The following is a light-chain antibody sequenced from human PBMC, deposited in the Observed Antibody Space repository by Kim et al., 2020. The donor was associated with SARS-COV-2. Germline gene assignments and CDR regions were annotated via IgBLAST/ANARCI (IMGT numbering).Light chain of an antibody. Sequence: YVSWYQLFLGTAPKLLIYENNKRPSDIPDRFSASKSGTSATLDITGLQTGDEADYYCATWDTSLDSLVFGGGTRLTVL. V-gene: IGLV1-51*02. J-gene: IGLJ2*01. CDR2: ENN. CDR3: ATWDTSLDSLV. CDR1: Y.